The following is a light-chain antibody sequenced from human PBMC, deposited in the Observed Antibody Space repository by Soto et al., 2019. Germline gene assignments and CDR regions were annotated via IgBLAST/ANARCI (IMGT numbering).Light chain of an antibody. V-gene: IGLV2-14*03. Sequence: QSALTQPASVSGSPGQSITISCTGTSSDVGGYNYVSWYQQHPGKAPKLMIYDVSNRPSGVSNRFSGSKSGNTASLTISGLQAEDEADHYCSSYTSSSLHVFGTGTKVTVL. CDR1: SSDVGGYNY. J-gene: IGLJ1*01. CDR3: SSYTSSSLHV. CDR2: DVS.